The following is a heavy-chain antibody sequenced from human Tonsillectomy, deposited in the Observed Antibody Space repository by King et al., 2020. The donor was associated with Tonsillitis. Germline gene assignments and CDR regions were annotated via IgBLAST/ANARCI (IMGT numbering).Heavy chain of an antibody. CDR2: IMEEGSEK. Sequence: VQLVESGGGLVQPGGSLRLSCAAPGFRFRNYWMSWVRQAPGKGLGWVANIMEEGSEKYYVDSVKGRFFISRDKDKNSLYLQLNRLRGEDTAVYYCALVTRWGQGTLVGVSS. V-gene: IGHV3-7*03. CDR1: GFRFRNYW. D-gene: IGHD1-26*01. CDR3: ALVTR. J-gene: IGHJ4*02.